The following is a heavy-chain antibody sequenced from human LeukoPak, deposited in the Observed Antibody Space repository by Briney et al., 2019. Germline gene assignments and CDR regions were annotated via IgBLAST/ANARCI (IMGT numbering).Heavy chain of an antibody. Sequence: GGFLRLSCVVSGISLSNYAMTWVRQAPGKGLEWVSYISERGGSTTYADSVKGRFTISRDTSLNTLYLQMNNLRAEDTAVYFCAKRGVVIRGILVIGYHQEAYHYDFWGQGVLVTVSS. CDR1: GISLSNYA. V-gene: IGHV3-23*01. CDR2: ISERGGST. D-gene: IGHD3-10*01. J-gene: IGHJ4*02. CDR3: AKRGVVIRGILVIGYHQEAYHYDF.